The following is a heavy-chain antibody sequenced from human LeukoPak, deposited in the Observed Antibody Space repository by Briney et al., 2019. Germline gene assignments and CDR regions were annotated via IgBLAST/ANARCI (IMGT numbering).Heavy chain of an antibody. CDR1: GFTFSSYW. CDR2: IKQDGSEK. J-gene: IGHJ4*02. D-gene: IGHD3-16*01. Sequence: GGSLRLSCAASGFTFSSYWISWVRQAPGKGLEWVANIKQDGSEKYYVDSVKGRFTISRDNAKNSLYLQMNSLRAEDTAVYYCAKVGYDYVWGIDYWGQGTLVTVSS. V-gene: IGHV3-7*01. CDR3: AKVGYDYVWGIDY.